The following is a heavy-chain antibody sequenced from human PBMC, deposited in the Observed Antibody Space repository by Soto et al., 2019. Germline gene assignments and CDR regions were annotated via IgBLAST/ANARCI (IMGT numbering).Heavy chain of an antibody. Sequence: GASVKVSCKASGYTFTGYYMHWVRQAPGQGLEWMGWINPNSGGTNYAQKFQGWVTMTRDTSISTAYMELSRLRSDDTAVYYCARNDLGYCSGGSCSGFDPWGQGTLVTVS. CDR1: GYTFTGYY. V-gene: IGHV1-2*04. J-gene: IGHJ5*02. D-gene: IGHD2-15*01. CDR2: INPNSGGT. CDR3: ARNDLGYCSGGSCSGFDP.